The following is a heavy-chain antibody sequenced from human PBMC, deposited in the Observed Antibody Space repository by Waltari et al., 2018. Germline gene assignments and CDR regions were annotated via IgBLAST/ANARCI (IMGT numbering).Heavy chain of an antibody. CDR3: AKDAFGNTYLDF. CDR2: IWFDGSDK. V-gene: IGHV3-30*02. D-gene: IGHD2-2*02. Sequence: QVNLVESGGGVVQPGGSLRLSCATSGFTFSNFGMHWVRQAPGKGLEWVDLIWFDGSDKFYVDSVRGRFTISRDNSARTLYLDMDSLRLDDTAMYYCAKDAFGNTYLDFWGQGTLVTVSS. J-gene: IGHJ4*02. CDR1: GFTFSNFG.